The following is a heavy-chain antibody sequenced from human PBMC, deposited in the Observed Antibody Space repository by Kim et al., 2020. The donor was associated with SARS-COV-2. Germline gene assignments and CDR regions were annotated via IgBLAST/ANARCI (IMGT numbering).Heavy chain of an antibody. V-gene: IGHV3-21*01. D-gene: IGHD3-10*01. CDR2: SSCV. CDR3: ARDNGGY. J-gene: IGHJ4*02. Sequence: SSCVYYADSVKGRTTTSRDNAKNSLYRQMNSLRAEDTAVYYCARDNGGYWGQGTLVTVSS.